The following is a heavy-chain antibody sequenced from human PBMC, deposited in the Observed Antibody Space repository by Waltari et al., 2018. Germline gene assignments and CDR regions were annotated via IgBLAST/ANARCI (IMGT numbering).Heavy chain of an antibody. CDR1: GYTLTELS. V-gene: IGHV1-24*01. CDR2: FGPEDGEA. J-gene: IGHJ4*02. D-gene: IGHD3-22*01. Sequence: QVQLVQSGAEVKKPGASVKVSCKVSGYTLTELSMHWVRQAPGKGLEWMGGFGPEDGEANYAQKLQGRVTMTEDTSTDTAYMELSSLRSADTAVYYCATDVPELPYYDSSGYYLVGYWGQGTLVTVSS. CDR3: ATDVPELPYYDSSGYYLVGY.